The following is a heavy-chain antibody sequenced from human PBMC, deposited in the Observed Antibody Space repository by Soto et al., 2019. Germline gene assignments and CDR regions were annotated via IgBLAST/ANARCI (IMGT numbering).Heavy chain of an antibody. Sequence: XXSLRLSFAASGFTFPSCGMHWVLQAPGKGLEWVAVISYDGSNKYYADSVKGRFTISRDNSKNTLYLQMNSLRAEDTAVYYCAKDRTSSGSYCDYWGQGTLVTVPQ. CDR3: AKDRTSSGSYCDY. J-gene: IGHJ4*02. D-gene: IGHD1-26*01. V-gene: IGHV3-30*18. CDR1: GFTFPSCG. CDR2: ISYDGSNK.